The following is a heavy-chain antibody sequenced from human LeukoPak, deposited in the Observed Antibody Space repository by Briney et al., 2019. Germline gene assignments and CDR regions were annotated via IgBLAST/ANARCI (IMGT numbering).Heavy chain of an antibody. CDR1: GGSISSGDYS. CDR2: MYYSGST. Sequence: TSETLSLTCTVSGGSISSGDYSWSWIRQPPGKGLEWIGYMYYSGSTYYNPSLKSRVTISVDTSKNKVSLKLSSVTAADTAVYYCARVQLETFDYWGQGTLVTVSS. CDR3: ARVQLETFDY. V-gene: IGHV4-30-4*07. D-gene: IGHD1-1*01. J-gene: IGHJ4*02.